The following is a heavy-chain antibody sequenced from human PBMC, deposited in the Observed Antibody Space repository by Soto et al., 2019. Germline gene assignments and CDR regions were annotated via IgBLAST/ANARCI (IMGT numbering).Heavy chain of an antibody. D-gene: IGHD4-17*01. V-gene: IGHV2-26*01. J-gene: IGHJ6*02. CDR3: ARMDGDYNYYGLDV. Sequence: QVTLKESGPVLVKPTEPLTLTCSASGFSLTNGRMGVCWIRQPPGKALEWLAHFFSDAERSYSTSMQSRLNMYKDSSGSQVVLSMTNMAPADTATYFCARMDGDYNYYGLDVWGHGIAVTVSS. CDR1: GFSLTNGRMG. CDR2: FFSDAER.